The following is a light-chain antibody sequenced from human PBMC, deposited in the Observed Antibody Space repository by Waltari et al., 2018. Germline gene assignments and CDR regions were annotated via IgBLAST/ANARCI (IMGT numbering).Light chain of an antibody. V-gene: IGLV2-14*01. Sequence: QSALTQPASVSGSPGQAITIPCTGTSRDLGRYNYVSWYQQHPGKAPKLVISEVSNRPSGVSNRFSGSKSGNTASLTISGLQAEDGAHYYCSSYTNSGNVVFGGGTKLTVL. J-gene: IGLJ2*01. CDR3: SSYTNSGNVV. CDR1: SRDLGRYNY. CDR2: EVS.